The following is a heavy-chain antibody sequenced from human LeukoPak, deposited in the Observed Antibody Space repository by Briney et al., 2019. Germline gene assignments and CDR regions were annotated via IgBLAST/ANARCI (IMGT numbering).Heavy chain of an antibody. V-gene: IGHV4-61*10. D-gene: IGHD3-16*01. J-gene: IGHJ3*02. Sequence: KPSETLSLTCTVSGGSISSGSYYWGWIRQPAGKGLEWIGRIYYSGSTKYDPSLRSRVTISVDASKNQFSLKLISATAADTAVYYCARAGLQDAFDIWGQGTMVTVSA. CDR1: GGSISSGSYY. CDR2: IYYSGST. CDR3: ARAGLQDAFDI.